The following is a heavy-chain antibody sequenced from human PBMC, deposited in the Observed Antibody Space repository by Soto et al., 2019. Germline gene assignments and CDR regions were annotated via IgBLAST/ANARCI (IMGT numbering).Heavy chain of an antibody. V-gene: IGHV1-2*02. Sequence: ASVKVSCKTSGYTFAAYYIHWIRQAPGQGLEWMGWINPTSGGTVYAQNFQDRVTMTRDTSISTAYMELRRLDSDDTAVYYCARDPDYGDYWGYFFDSWGQGTPVTVS. CDR1: GYTFAAYY. D-gene: IGHD4-17*01. J-gene: IGHJ4*02. CDR2: INPTSGGT. CDR3: ARDPDYGDYWGYFFDS.